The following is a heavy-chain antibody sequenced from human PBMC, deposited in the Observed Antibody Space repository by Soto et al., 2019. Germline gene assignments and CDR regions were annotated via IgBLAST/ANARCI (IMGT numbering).Heavy chain of an antibody. CDR3: ARGDALNWFNP. CDR1: GASVSSCTFY. J-gene: IGHJ5*02. D-gene: IGHD2-8*01. Sequence: SETLSLTCTVFGASVSSCTFYWTWMRQPPGKGLEWVGYISYSGTTNYNPSLKSRVTMSVDTSKNQFSLKLSSVTAADTAVYYCARGDALNWFNPWGQGTLVTVSS. CDR2: ISYSGTT. V-gene: IGHV4-61*01.